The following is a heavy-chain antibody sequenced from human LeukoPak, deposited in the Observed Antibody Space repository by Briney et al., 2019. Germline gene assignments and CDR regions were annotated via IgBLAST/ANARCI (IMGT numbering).Heavy chain of an antibody. CDR3: ARDSHPYYDYVWGSYRPFDY. D-gene: IGHD3-16*02. Sequence: ASVKVSCKASGYTFTGYYMHWVRQAPGQGLEWMGWINPNSGGTNYAQKFQGRVTMARDTSISTAYMELSRLRSDDTAVYYCARDSHPYYDYVWGSYRPFDYWGQGTLVTVSS. J-gene: IGHJ4*02. CDR1: GYTFTGYY. CDR2: INPNSGGT. V-gene: IGHV1-2*02.